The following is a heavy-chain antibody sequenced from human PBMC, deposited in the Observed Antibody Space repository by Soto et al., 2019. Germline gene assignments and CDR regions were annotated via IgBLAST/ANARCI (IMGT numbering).Heavy chain of an antibody. D-gene: IGHD2-2*01. CDR2: ISGNGGST. Sequence: PGGPLRLCRAGSGVTLRNHGMRLVRQAPGKGLEWVSTISGNGGSTYYADSVKGRFTISRDNSKNMLFLQINSLRDDDSAVYYCAKRPASIITFDYWGQGTPVTVSS. J-gene: IGHJ4*02. CDR3: AKRPASIITFDY. V-gene: IGHV3-23*01. CDR1: GVTLRNHG.